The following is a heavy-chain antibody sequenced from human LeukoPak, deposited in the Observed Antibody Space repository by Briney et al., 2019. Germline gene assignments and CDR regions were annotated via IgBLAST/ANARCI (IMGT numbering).Heavy chain of an antibody. CDR2: ISYDGSNK. J-gene: IGHJ6*04. Sequence: GGSLRLSCAASGFTFSSYGMHWVRQAPGKGLEWVAVISYDGSNKFYADSVKGRFTISRDNARNSLFLQMNSLRVEDTGVYYCARDNDGKDVWGKGTMVTVSS. CDR1: GFTFSSYG. V-gene: IGHV3-30*12. CDR3: ARDNDGKDV. D-gene: IGHD2-8*01.